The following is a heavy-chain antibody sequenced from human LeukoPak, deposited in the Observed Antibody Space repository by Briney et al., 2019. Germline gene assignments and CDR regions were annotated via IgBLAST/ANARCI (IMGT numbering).Heavy chain of an antibody. CDR2: IYTSGST. CDR1: GGSISSYY. Sequence: SETLSLTCTVSGGSISSYYWSWIRQPAGKGLEWIGRIYTSGSTNYNPSLKSRVTMSVDTSKNQFSLKLSSVTAADTAVYYCASSPDYDYSNYERSGYFDYWGQGTLVTVSS. J-gene: IGHJ4*02. CDR3: ASSPDYDYSNYERSGYFDY. D-gene: IGHD4-11*01. V-gene: IGHV4-4*07.